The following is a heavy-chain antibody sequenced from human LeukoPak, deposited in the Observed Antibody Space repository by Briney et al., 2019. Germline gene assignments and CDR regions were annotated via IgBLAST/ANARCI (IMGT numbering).Heavy chain of an antibody. J-gene: IGHJ4*02. CDR1: GFTFSNYA. CDR3: AKDYYDSSAYPYYFDS. CDR2: IIESGGGT. D-gene: IGHD3-22*01. Sequence: GGSLRLSCAASGFTFSNYAMSWIRQAPGKGLEWVSGIIESGGGTHYADSVKGRFTISRDNSQNTLYLQMISLRAEDTAVYYCAKDYYDSSAYPYYFDSWAREPWSPSPQ. V-gene: IGHV3-23*01.